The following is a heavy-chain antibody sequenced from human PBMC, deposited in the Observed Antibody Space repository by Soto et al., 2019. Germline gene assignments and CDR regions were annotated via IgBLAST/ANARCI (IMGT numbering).Heavy chain of an antibody. CDR2: IDNTGSVT. CDR3: ARDQTVAGPTTFDF. CDR1: GFTFSRYW. Sequence: EVQLVESGGGLVQPGGSLRLSCAASGFTFSRYWMHWVRQTPGKGLVWVSRIDNTGSVTTYADAVKGRFTISRDNAKNTLYLLMNSLRAEDTAVYYCARDQTVAGPTTFDFCGQGTLVTVSS. V-gene: IGHV3-74*01. D-gene: IGHD6-19*01. J-gene: IGHJ4*02.